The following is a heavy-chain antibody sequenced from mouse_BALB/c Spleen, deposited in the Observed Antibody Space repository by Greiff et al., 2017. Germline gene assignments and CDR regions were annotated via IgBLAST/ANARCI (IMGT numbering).Heavy chain of an antibody. CDR3: TRIDYGSSYGAWFAY. CDR2: INPSNGGT. D-gene: IGHD1-1*01. J-gene: IGHJ3*01. V-gene: IGHV1S81*02. CDR1: GYTFTSYY. Sequence: QVQLQQPGAELVKPGASVKLSCKASGYTFTSYYMYWVKQRPGQGLEWIGGINPSNGGTNFNEKFKSKATLTVDKSSSTAYMQLSSLTSEDSAVYYCTRIDYGSSYGAWFAYWGLGTLVTVSA.